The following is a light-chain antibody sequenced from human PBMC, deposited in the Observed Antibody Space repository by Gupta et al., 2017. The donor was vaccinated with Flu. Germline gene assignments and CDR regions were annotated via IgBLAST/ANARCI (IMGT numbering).Light chain of an antibody. CDR1: QDVRNN. V-gene: IGKV3-15*01. CDR2: YAS. CDR3: QEYESWPPWT. J-gene: IGKJ1*01. Sequence: VTLSVSPGERVTIFCRASQDVRNNVAWYQHKSGQAPRLLIYYASTRATGIPARFSGSGSGTEFTLTIASLQFEDIGGYYCQEYESWPPWTFGQGTKVEIK.